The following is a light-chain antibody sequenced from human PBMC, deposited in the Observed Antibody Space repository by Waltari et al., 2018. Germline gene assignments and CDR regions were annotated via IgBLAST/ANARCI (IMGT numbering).Light chain of an antibody. CDR2: AAS. Sequence: AIKVTQSPSSLSASVGDRVTITCRASQAIRNDLGWYQQKPGMAPKLLIYAASRLEGGVPSRFSGSGSGTDFTLTISNLQPEDFASYYCMQDYSYPRTFGQGTKVEIK. V-gene: IGKV1-6*01. J-gene: IGKJ1*01. CDR3: MQDYSYPRT. CDR1: QAIRND.